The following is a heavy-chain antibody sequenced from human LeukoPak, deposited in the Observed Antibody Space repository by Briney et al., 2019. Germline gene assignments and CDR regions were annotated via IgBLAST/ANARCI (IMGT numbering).Heavy chain of an antibody. Sequence: SVKVSCKASGGTFSSYAISWVRQAPGQGLEWMGGIIPIFGTANYAQKFQGRVTITTDESTSTAYMELSSLRSEDTAVYYCASGPYCGGDCYLYYYYYYMDVWGKGTTVTVSS. J-gene: IGHJ6*03. CDR1: GGTFSSYA. D-gene: IGHD2-21*02. V-gene: IGHV1-69*05. CDR3: ASGPYCGGDCYLYYYYYYMDV. CDR2: IIPIFGTA.